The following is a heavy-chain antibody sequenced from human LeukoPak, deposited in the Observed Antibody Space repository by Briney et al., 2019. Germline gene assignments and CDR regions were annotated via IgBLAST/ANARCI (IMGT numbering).Heavy chain of an antibody. V-gene: IGHV3-48*03. D-gene: IGHD3-10*02. J-gene: IGHJ6*04. Sequence: GGSLRLSCAASGFTFSPYEMNWVRQAPGKGLEWVSYISSSGSTIYYADPVKGRFTISRDNAKNSLYLQMNSLRAEDTAVYYCAELGITMIGGVWGKGTTVTISS. CDR1: GFTFSPYE. CDR2: ISSSGSTI. CDR3: AELGITMIGGV.